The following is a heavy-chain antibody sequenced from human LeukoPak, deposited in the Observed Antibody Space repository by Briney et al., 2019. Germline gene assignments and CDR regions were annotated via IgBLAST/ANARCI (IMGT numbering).Heavy chain of an antibody. J-gene: IGHJ4*02. CDR2: ISGSGDST. Sequence: PGGSLRLSCAASGFTFSSYAMSWVRQAPGKGLEWVSAISGSGDSTYYADSVKGRFTISRDNSKNTLYLQMNSLRAEDTAVYYCAKDHWSASTYALRAFDFWGQGTLVTVSS. CDR1: GFTFSSYA. V-gene: IGHV3-23*01. CDR3: AKDHWSASTYALRAFDF. D-gene: IGHD2-2*01.